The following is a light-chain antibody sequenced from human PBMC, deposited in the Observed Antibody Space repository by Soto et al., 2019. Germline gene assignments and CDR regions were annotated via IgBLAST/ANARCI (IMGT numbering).Light chain of an antibody. CDR1: QTVRNNY. CDR3: QQFSSYPLT. Sequence: EFELTQSPGTLYLSPLERPNLSCSSSQTVRNNYLAWYQQKPGQAPRLLIYDASSRATGIPDRFSGGGSGTDFTLTISRLEPEDFAVYYCQQFSSYPLTFGGGTKVDI. CDR2: DAS. V-gene: IGKV3-20*01. J-gene: IGKJ4*01.